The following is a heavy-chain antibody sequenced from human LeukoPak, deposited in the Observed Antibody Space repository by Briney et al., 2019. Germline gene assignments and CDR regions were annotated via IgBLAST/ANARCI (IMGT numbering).Heavy chain of an antibody. Sequence: GGSLRLSCAASGFTFSSYSMNWVRQAPGKGLEWVSSISSSSSYIYYADSVKGRFTISRDNAKNSLYLQMNSLRAEDTAVYYCARVYSSSWYSGSYNWFDPWGQGTLVTVSS. CDR3: ARVYSSSWYSGSYNWFDP. V-gene: IGHV3-21*01. CDR2: ISSSSSYI. D-gene: IGHD6-13*01. J-gene: IGHJ5*02. CDR1: GFTFSSYS.